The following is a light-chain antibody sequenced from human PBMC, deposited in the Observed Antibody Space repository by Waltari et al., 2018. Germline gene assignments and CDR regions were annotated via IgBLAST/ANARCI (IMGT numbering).Light chain of an antibody. V-gene: IGLV2-23*02. CDR2: EVT. CDR1: GNDIGSYNL. CDR3: CSYIGSNMLV. J-gene: IGLJ3*02. Sequence: QSALTQPASVSGSPGQSSTISCTGTGNDIGSYNLLSWYHHHPGQAPKLIIYEVTKRPAGVSSRFSGSKSGNTASLTISGLQAEDEAKYFCCSYIGSNMLVFGGGTNLTVL.